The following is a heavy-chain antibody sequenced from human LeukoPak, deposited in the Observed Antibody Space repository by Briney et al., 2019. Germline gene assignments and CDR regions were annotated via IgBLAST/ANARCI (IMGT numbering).Heavy chain of an antibody. V-gene: IGHV4-34*01. Sequence: SETLSLTCAVYGGSFSGYYWSLIRQPPGKGLEWIGEINHSGSTNYNPSLKSRVTISVDTSKNQFSLKLSSVTAADTAVYYCARGGQQLVRGARKVNWFDPWGQGTLVTVSS. J-gene: IGHJ5*02. CDR1: GGSFSGYY. D-gene: IGHD6-6*01. CDR2: INHSGST. CDR3: ARGGQQLVRGARKVNWFDP.